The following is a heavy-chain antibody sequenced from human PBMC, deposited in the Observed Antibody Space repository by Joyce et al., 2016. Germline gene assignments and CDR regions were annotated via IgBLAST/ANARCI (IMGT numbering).Heavy chain of an antibody. V-gene: IGHV3-33*01. CDR1: GFPFDDHG. J-gene: IGHJ3*01. CDR3: TRAASTGTGAFDV. D-gene: IGHD1-1*01. CDR2: IWHDGTKT. Sequence: QEQLLESGGGVVQPGRSLRLSCAASGFPFDDHGMYWVRQAPGKGLEWVTLIWHDGTKTNYANSVKGRFTISRDKSKNIFYLQMNSLRVEDTAVYFCTRAASTGTGAFDVWGQGTVVMVSS.